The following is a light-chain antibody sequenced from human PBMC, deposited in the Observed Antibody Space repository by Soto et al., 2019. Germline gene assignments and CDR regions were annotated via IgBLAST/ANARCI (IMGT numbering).Light chain of an antibody. Sequence: EIVMTQSPATLSVSPGERVTLSCRASQSVSSNLAWYQQKPGQAPRLLIYDASTRATGNPARFSGSGSGTEFALTISRLEPEDFAVYICQHYGYPQWTFGPGTKVDIK. CDR3: QHYGYPQWT. CDR1: QSVSSN. J-gene: IGKJ1*01. V-gene: IGKV3-15*01. CDR2: DAS.